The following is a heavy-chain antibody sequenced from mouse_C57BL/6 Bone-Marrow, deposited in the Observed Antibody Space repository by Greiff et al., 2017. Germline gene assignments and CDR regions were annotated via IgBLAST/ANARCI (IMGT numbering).Heavy chain of an antibody. Sequence: QVQLKPPGAELVKPGASLMMSCTASGYTFTSYCITWVKQRPGQGLEWIGDIYPGSGSTNYNEKFKSKATLTGDTSASTAYMQLSRLTSEDSAVYYWARRKYDHWYFDDWGTGTTVTVSS. D-gene: IGHD2-10*02. V-gene: IGHV1-55*01. CDR3: ARRKYDHWYFDD. CDR2: IYPGSGST. CDR1: GYTFTSYC. J-gene: IGHJ1*03.